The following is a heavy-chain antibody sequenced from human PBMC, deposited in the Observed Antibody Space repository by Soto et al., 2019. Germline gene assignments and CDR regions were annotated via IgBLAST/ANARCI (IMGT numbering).Heavy chain of an antibody. CDR2: ISYDGSNK. V-gene: IGHV3-30*18. CDR3: AKQTLGASYFDY. J-gene: IGHJ4*02. CDR1: GFTFISYG. D-gene: IGHD1-26*01. Sequence: PGGSLRLSCAASGFTFISYGMHWVRQAPGKGLEWVAVISYDGSNKYYADSVKGRFTISRDNSKNTLYLQMNSLRAEDTAVYYCAKQTLGASYFDYWGQGTLVTVSS.